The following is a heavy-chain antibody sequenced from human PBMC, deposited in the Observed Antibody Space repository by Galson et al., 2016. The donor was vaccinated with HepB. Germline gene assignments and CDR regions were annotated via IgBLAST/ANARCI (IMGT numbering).Heavy chain of an antibody. V-gene: IGHV3-30*03. J-gene: IGHJ6*02. CDR1: GLTFTTYG. Sequence: SLRLSCAASGLTFTTYGMHWVRRAPGKGLESVAIISFDGTNKYYADSVKGRFTISRDNSKNTLYLQMNSLRAEDTAVYYCARDKSFYYYGIDVWGQGTTVTVSS. CDR3: ARDKSFYYYGIDV. CDR2: ISFDGTNK.